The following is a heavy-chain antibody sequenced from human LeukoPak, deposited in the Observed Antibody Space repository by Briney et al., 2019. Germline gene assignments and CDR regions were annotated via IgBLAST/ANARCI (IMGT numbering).Heavy chain of an antibody. Sequence: PGGSLRLSCAASGFTLSSYGMNWVRQAPGKGLEWVSGINWNGGSTGYAASVKGRFTISRDNAKNSLFLQMNSLRAEDTAVYYCARARYYYDDSAYFKFYYYMDVWGKGTTVTISS. CDR3: ARARYYYDDSAYFKFYYYMDV. CDR1: GFTLSSYG. CDR2: INWNGGST. V-gene: IGHV3-20*04. D-gene: IGHD3-22*01. J-gene: IGHJ6*03.